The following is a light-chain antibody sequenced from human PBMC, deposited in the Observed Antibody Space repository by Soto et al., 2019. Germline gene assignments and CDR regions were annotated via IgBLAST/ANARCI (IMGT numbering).Light chain of an antibody. CDR2: DVT. V-gene: IGLV2-11*01. CDR1: SSDVGGYKY. J-gene: IGLJ3*02. CDR3: CSYAGSYTWM. Sequence: QSALTQPRSVSGSPGQSVTISCTGTSSDVGGYKYVSWYQQHPAKAPKLMIYDVTNLASGVPDRFSGYKSGNTASLTISGLQAEDEADYYCCSYAGSYTWMFGGGTKVTVL.